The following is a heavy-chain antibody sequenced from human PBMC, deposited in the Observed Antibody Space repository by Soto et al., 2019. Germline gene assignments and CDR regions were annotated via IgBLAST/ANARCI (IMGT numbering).Heavy chain of an antibody. V-gene: IGHV4-39*01. CDR1: CFSITSSIYY. J-gene: IGHJ3*02. Sequence: SDTLSLTCTFHCFSITSSIYYWGLIRQPPGKGLEWIGSIYYSGSTYYNPSLKSRVTISVDTSKNQFSLKLSSVTAADTAVYYCASPNCGGDCYRHAFDIWGQGTMVTVS. D-gene: IGHD2-21*02. CDR2: IYYSGST. CDR3: ASPNCGGDCYRHAFDI.